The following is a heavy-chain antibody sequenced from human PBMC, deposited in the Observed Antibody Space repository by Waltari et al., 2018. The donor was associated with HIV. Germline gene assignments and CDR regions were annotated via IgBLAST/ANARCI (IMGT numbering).Heavy chain of an antibody. Sequence: QVQLRESGPGLVKPSQTLSLTCTVSGGSISSGSYYWSWIRQPAGKGLEWIGRIYTRGSTNYIPSLKSRVTISVDTSKNQFSLKLSSVTAADTAVYYCARDERYYDSSGYFNWFDPWGQGTLVTVSS. J-gene: IGHJ5*02. CDR2: IYTRGST. D-gene: IGHD3-22*01. V-gene: IGHV4-61*02. CDR1: GGSISSGSYY. CDR3: ARDERYYDSSGYFNWFDP.